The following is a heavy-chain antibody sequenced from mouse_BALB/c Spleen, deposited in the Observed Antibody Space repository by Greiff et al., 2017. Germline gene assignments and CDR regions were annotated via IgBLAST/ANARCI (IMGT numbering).Heavy chain of an antibody. Sequence: VQLQESGAELVRPGVSVKISCKGSGYTFTDYAMHWVKQSHAKSLEWIGVISTYYGDASYNQKFKGKATMTVDKSSSTAYMELARLTSEDSAIYYCARGMGNFYFDYWGQGTTLTVSS. CDR2: ISTYYGDA. D-gene: IGHD2-1*01. J-gene: IGHJ2*01. CDR3: ARGMGNFYFDY. CDR1: GYTFTDYA. V-gene: IGHV1S137*01.